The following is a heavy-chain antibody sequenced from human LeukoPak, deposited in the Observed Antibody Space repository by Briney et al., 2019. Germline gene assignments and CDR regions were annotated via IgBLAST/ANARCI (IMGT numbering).Heavy chain of an antibody. CDR1: GYTFTSYG. D-gene: IGHD6-19*01. J-gene: IGHJ3*02. Sequence: ASVKVSCKASGYTFTSYGISWVRQAPGQGLEWMGWISTYNGDTNYAQKFQGWVTMTRDTSISTAYMELSRLRSDDTAVYYCATGSSIAVAKEAFDIWGQGTMVTVSS. CDR2: ISTYNGDT. V-gene: IGHV1-18*01. CDR3: ATGSSIAVAKEAFDI.